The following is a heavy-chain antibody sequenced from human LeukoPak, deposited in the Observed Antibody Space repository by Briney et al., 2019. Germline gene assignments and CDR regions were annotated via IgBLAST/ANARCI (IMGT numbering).Heavy chain of an antibody. V-gene: IGHV3-23*01. J-gene: IGHJ5*02. Sequence: ETLSLTCTVSGGSISSGNYYWSWVRQAPGKGLEWVSAISGSGGSTYYADSVKGRFTISRDNSKNTLYLQMNSLRAEDTAVYYCAREGWFGEFDNWFDPWGQGTLVTVSS. CDR1: GGSISSGNYY. D-gene: IGHD3-10*01. CDR2: ISGSGGST. CDR3: AREGWFGEFDNWFDP.